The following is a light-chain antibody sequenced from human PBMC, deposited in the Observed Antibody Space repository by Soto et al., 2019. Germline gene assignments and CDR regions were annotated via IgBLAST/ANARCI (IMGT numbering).Light chain of an antibody. V-gene: IGKV3-20*01. CDR3: QRYGFSVYT. J-gene: IGKJ2*01. CDR2: GAS. Sequence: EIVLTQSPGTLSLSPGERATLSCRASQSVTSNYLAWYQQRPGQAPRLLIYGASTRATGVPDRFSGSGSGTEFTLTISRLEPKDFEVYYCQRYGFSVYTFGQGTKVEIK. CDR1: QSVTSNY.